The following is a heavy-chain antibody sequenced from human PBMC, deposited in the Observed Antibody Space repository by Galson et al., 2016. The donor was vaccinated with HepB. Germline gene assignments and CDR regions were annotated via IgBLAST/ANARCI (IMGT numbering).Heavy chain of an antibody. CDR3: ARENSLID. CDR2: INPNTGVT. Sequence: SVKVSCKASGYTFTDYYIHWVRQAPGQGLEWMGWINPNTGVTNFAHQFQGRVTMTGDTSISTAYLELTRRTSADTAVYFCARENSLIDRGQGTLVTVSS. D-gene: IGHD3-16*02. J-gene: IGHJ4*02. V-gene: IGHV1-2*02. CDR1: GYTFTDYY.